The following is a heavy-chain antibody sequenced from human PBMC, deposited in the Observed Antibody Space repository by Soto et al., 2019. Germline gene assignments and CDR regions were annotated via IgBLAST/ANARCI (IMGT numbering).Heavy chain of an antibody. CDR3: SREYTAWHLAYGLDV. Sequence: GGSLRLSCVGSGFTFSTYSINWVRQAPGKGLEWVSSISSRSDIYYADSVKGRFTISRDNAKTSASLQMNSLRAEDTAVYYCSREYTAWHLAYGLDVWGQGTTVTVSS. CDR2: ISSRSDI. CDR1: GFTFSTYS. V-gene: IGHV3-21*01. D-gene: IGHD2-2*02. J-gene: IGHJ6*02.